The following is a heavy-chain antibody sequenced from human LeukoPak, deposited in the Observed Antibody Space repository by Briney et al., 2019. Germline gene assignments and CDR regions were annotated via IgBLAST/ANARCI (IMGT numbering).Heavy chain of an antibody. CDR2: INHSGST. CDR1: GGSFSGYY. J-gene: IGHJ5*02. Sequence: SETLSLTCAVYGGSFSGYYWSWIRQPPGKGLEWIGEINHSGSTNYNPSLKSRVTISVDTSKNQFSLKLSSVTAADTAVYYCARDSARYSSRRSRFDPWGQGTLVTVSS. CDR3: ARDSARYSSRRSRFDP. D-gene: IGHD6-13*01. V-gene: IGHV4-34*01.